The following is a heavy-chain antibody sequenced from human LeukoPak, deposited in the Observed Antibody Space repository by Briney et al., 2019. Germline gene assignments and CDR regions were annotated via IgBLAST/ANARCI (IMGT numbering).Heavy chain of an antibody. D-gene: IGHD2-15*01. J-gene: IGHJ3*02. Sequence: SGPTPVNPTQTLTLTCSFSGFSLSTIGMCMSWIRRPPGKALEWLARIGWEDGKYYNTSLKPRLTIPKDTSKNQVVLPMTNMDPVDTPTYYCARIQAAYDDALDIWGQGTMVTVSS. CDR3: ARIQAAYDDALDI. V-gene: IGHV2-70*11. CDR2: IGWEDGK. CDR1: GFSLSTIGMC.